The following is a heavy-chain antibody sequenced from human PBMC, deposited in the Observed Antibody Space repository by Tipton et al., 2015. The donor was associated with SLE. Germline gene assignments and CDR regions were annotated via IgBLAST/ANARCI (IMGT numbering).Heavy chain of an antibody. J-gene: IGHJ4*02. D-gene: IGHD2-2*02. CDR3: ASSQYCSDSSCYSFDY. CDR1: GYSISSGYS. CDR2: MFHGGST. V-gene: IGHV4-38-2*02. Sequence: TLSLTCTVSGYSISSGYSWGWIRQPPGKGLEWIGSMFHGGSTYYNPSLKSRVTISVDTSKNQFSLKLSSVTAADTAVYHCASSQYCSDSSCYSFDYWGQGTLVTFSS.